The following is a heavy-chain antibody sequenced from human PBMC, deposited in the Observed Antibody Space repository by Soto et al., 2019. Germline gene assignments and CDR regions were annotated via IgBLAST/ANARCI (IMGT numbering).Heavy chain of an antibody. V-gene: IGHV3-74*01. CDR3: ARDNSAAADLYGMDV. CDR2: INSDGSST. J-gene: IGHJ6*02. CDR1: GFTFSSYW. Sequence: GGSLRLSCVASGFTFSSYWMHWVRQAPGKGLVWVSRINSDGSSTSYADSVKGRFTISRDNAKNTLYLQMNSLRAEDTAVYYCARDNSAAADLYGMDVWGQGTTVTVSS. D-gene: IGHD6-13*01.